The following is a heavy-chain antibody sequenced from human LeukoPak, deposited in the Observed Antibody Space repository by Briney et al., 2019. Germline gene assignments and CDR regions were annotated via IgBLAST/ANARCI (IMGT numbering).Heavy chain of an antibody. CDR2: ISPSGGST. D-gene: IGHD1-26*01. Sequence: GASVKVSCKAFGYTFTSNYMHWVRQAPGQGPEWMGVISPSGGSTTYAQKFQGRLSLTRDMSTSTDYMELSSLRPEDTAVYYCARDNSVGGTAWWFDPWGQGTLVTVSS. CDR1: GYTFTSNY. J-gene: IGHJ5*02. CDR3: ARDNSVGGTAWWFDP. V-gene: IGHV1-46*01.